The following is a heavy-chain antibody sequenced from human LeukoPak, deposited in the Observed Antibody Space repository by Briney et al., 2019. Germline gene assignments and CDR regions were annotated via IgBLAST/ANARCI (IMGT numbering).Heavy chain of an antibody. CDR1: GGSIISSSYY. D-gene: IGHD1-14*01. J-gene: IGHJ6*03. V-gene: IGHV4-39*07. CDR2: IYYSGNT. CDR3: ARSRYYYYYYMDV. Sequence: SETLSLTCTVSGGSIISSSYYWGWIRQPPGKGLEWIGSIYYSGNTDYNPSLKSRVTISVETSKNQFSLKLSSVTAADTAVYYCARSRYYYYYYMDVWGKGTTVTVSS.